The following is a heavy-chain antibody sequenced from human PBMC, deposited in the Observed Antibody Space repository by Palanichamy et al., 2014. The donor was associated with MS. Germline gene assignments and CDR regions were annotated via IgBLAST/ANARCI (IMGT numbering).Heavy chain of an antibody. CDR2: LYTSGST. D-gene: IGHD2-2*01. CDR3: ARGTGLVPHFDS. J-gene: IGHJ4*02. V-gene: IGHV3-53*01. CDR1: GFIVSSNY. Sequence: EVQLLESGGGLIQPGGSLRLSCAASGFIVSSNYMSWVRQAPGKGLEWVSLLYTSGSTSYADSVMGRFTISRDNSKNTLYLQMNTLRVEDTAIYYCARGTGLVPHFDSWGQGTLVTVSS.